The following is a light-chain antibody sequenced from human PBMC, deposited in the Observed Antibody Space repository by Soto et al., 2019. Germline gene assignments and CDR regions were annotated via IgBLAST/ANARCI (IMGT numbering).Light chain of an antibody. CDR3: QQYDNWPLS. Sequence: EVVMTQSPVTLSVSLGERATLSCRASQSISRSLACYQQKPGQAPRLLIYGASTRAPNITARFSGSGSGTEFTLTINSLQAEDLAVYCCQQYDNWPLSFGGGNKVEI. J-gene: IGKJ4*01. CDR1: QSISRS. V-gene: IGKV3-15*01. CDR2: GAS.